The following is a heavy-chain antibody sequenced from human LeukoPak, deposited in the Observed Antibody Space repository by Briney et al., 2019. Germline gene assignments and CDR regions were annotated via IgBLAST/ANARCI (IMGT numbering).Heavy chain of an antibody. V-gene: IGHV1-46*01. J-gene: IGHJ3*02. CDR2: INPSGGST. CDR1: GYTFASYY. CDR3: ARSLWSSGLNRRSDAFDI. D-gene: IGHD3-22*01. Sequence: GASVKVSCKASGYTFASYYMHWVRQAPGQGLEWMGIINPSGGSTSYAQKFQGRVTMTRDTSTSTVYMELSSLRSEDTAVYYCARSLWSSGLNRRSDAFDIWGQGTMVTVSS.